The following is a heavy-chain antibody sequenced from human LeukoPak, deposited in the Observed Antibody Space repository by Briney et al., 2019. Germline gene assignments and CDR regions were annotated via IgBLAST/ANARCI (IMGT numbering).Heavy chain of an antibody. V-gene: IGHV3-23*01. J-gene: IGHJ4*02. Sequence: GGSLRLSCAVSGITLSNYGMSWVRQAPGKGLEWVAGISGSGGSTNYADSVKGRFTISRDHPKNTLFLQMNSLRAEDTAVYFCAKRGVVIRVILVGLHKEAYYFDSWGQGALVTVSS. D-gene: IGHD3-22*01. CDR3: AKRGVVIRVILVGLHKEAYYFDS. CDR1: GITLSNYG. CDR2: ISGSGGST.